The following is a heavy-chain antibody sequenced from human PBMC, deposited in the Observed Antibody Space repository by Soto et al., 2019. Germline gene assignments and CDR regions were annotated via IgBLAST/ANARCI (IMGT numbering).Heavy chain of an antibody. CDR3: ARGLQVLLLADPRYYYGMDV. D-gene: IGHD2-15*01. J-gene: IGHJ6*02. CDR1: GYTFTSYY. CDR2: INPSGGST. V-gene: IGHV1-46*01. Sequence: ASVKVSCKASGYTFTSYYMHWVRQAPGQGLEWMGIINPSGGSTSYAQKFQGRVTMTRDTSTSTVYMELSSLRSEDTAVYYCARGLQVLLLADPRYYYGMDVWGQGTTVTVSS.